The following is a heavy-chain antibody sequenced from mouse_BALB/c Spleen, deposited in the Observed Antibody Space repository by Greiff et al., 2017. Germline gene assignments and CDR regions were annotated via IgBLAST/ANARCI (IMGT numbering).Heavy chain of an antibody. CDR2: INPSNGGT. CDR3: ARWDYDGMDY. J-gene: IGHJ4*01. Sequence: VQLQQSGAELVKPGASVKLSCKASGYTFTSYYMYWVKQRPGQGLEWIGGINPSNGGTNFNEKFKSKATLTVDKSSSTAYMQLSSLTSEDSAVYFCARWDYDGMDYWGQGTSVTVSS. CDR1: GYTFTSYY. V-gene: IGHV1S81*02.